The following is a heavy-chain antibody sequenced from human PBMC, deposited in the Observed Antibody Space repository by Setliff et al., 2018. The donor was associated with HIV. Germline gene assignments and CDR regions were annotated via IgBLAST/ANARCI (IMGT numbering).Heavy chain of an antibody. CDR2: INNSGST. Sequence: KASETLSLTCGVYGGSFSGYYWSWIRQPPGKGLEWIGEINNSGSTNYNPSLKSRVTISVDTSKNQFSLKLNSVTAADTSVYYCATYSSSWPDYWGQGTLVTVSS. J-gene: IGHJ4*02. D-gene: IGHD6-13*01. CDR3: ATYSSSWPDY. CDR1: GGSFSGYY. V-gene: IGHV4-34*01.